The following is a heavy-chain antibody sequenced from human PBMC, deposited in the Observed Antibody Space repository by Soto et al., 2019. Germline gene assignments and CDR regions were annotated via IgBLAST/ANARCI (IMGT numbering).Heavy chain of an antibody. CDR2: IYYSGST. CDR1: GGSFSGDC. V-gene: IGHV4-59*01. J-gene: IGHJ6*03. CDR3: ARESNEVLDYYYYMDV. D-gene: IGHD1-1*01. Sequence: SETLSLTCAVYGGSFSGDCWSWIRQPPGKGLEWIGYIYYSGSTNCNPSLKSRVTISVDTSKNQFSLKLSSVTAADTAVYYCARESNEVLDYYYYMDVWGKGTTVTVSS.